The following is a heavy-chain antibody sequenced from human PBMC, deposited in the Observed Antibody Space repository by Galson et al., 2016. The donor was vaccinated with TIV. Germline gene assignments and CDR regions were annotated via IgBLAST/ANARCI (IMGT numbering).Heavy chain of an antibody. D-gene: IGHD2-15*01. CDR3: ARVCRAALSGGSCLSAVDV. Sequence: LSLTCTVSGGPMYSGNYHWTWIRQPAGKGLEWIGRIYASGSTAYNAFLKRRVTMSVDTSKNQFSLNLNSVTAADTAVYYCARVCRAALSGGSCLSAVDVWGQGTTVIVSS. J-gene: IGHJ6*02. V-gene: IGHV4-61*02. CDR1: GGPMYSGNYH. CDR2: IYASGST.